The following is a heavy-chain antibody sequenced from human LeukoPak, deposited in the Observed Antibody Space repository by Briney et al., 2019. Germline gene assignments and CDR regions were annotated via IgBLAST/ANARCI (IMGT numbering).Heavy chain of an antibody. CDR3: ARGGYTVHSYFDY. V-gene: IGHV4-39*01. J-gene: IGHJ4*02. CDR1: GGSISSCCYY. Sequence: PSETLSLTCTVSGGSISSCCYYWGWIRQSPGKGLEWIGSIYYSGSTYYNPSLKSRVTISVDTSKTQFSLKLSSVTAADTAVYYCARGGYTVHSYFDYWGQGTLVTVSS. CDR2: IYYSGST. D-gene: IGHD5-12*01.